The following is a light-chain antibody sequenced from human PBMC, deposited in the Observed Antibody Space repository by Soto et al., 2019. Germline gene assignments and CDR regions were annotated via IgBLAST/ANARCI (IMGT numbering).Light chain of an antibody. CDR1: QSVSSN. CDR3: QQYGSSPRLT. V-gene: IGKV3-20*01. Sequence: ENVLTQSPATLSVSPVEIATLSCRASQSVSSNLAWYQQKPGQAPRLLIYGASSRATGIPDRFSGSGSGTGFTLTISRLEPEDFAVYYCQQYGSSPRLTFGGGTKVDI. J-gene: IGKJ4*01. CDR2: GAS.